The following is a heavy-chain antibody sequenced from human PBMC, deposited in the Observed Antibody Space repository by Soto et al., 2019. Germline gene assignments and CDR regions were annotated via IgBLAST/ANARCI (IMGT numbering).Heavy chain of an antibody. Sequence: VKVSCKASGFTFTNYAIHWVRQAPGQRLEWMGWINAGNGNTKYSQKFQGRVTITSDTSATTAYMELSSLRSEDTAVYYCAREPRIAPKVGYYGMDVWGQGTTVTVSS. CDR3: AREPRIAPKVGYYGMDV. CDR2: INAGNGNT. D-gene: IGHD6-13*01. V-gene: IGHV1-3*01. J-gene: IGHJ6*02. CDR1: GFTFTNYA.